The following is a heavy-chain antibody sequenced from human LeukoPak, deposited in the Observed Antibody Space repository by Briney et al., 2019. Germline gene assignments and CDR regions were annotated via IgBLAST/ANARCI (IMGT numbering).Heavy chain of an antibody. CDR3: AREAYSGFDY. V-gene: IGHV4-59*01. D-gene: IGHD2-21*01. Sequence: KPSETLSLTCTVSGGSISSYYWSWIRQPPGKGLEWIGYIYYSGSTNYNPSLKSRVTISVDTSKNQFSLKLSSVTAADTAVYYCAREAYSGFDYWGQGTLVTVSS. J-gene: IGHJ4*02. CDR2: IYYSGST. CDR1: GGSISSYY.